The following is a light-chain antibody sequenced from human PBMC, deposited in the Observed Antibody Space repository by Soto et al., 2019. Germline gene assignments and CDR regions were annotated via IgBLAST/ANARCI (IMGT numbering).Light chain of an antibody. CDR1: SSDVSGYNY. CDR2: DVS. J-gene: IGLJ2*01. CDR3: GSYTSSSSV. V-gene: IGLV2-14*01. Sequence: QSALTQPASVSGSPGQSITISCTGTSSDVSGYNYVSWYQQHPGKAPKLMIYDVSNRPSGVSNRFSGSKSGNTASLTISGLQAEDEADYYCGSYTSSSSVFGGRTKLTVL.